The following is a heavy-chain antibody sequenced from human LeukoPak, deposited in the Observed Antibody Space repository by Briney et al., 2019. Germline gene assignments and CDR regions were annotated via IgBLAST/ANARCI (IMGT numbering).Heavy chain of an antibody. Sequence: SETLSLTCAVYGGSFSGYYWSWIRQPPGKGLEWIGEINHSGSTNYNPSLKSRVTISVDTSKNQFSLKLSSVTAADTAVYYCARDQGYCSSTSCPNWYFDLWGRGTLVTVSS. J-gene: IGHJ2*01. CDR2: INHSGST. D-gene: IGHD2-2*01. V-gene: IGHV4-34*01. CDR1: GGSFSGYY. CDR3: ARDQGYCSSTSCPNWYFDL.